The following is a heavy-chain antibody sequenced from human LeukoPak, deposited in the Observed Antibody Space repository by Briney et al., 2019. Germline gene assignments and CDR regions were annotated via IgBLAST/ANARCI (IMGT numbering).Heavy chain of an antibody. CDR1: GFTFSSYA. CDR2: ISYDGSNK. V-gene: IGHV3-30-3*01. J-gene: IGHJ1*01. Sequence: PGRSLRLSCAASGFTFSSYAMHWVRQAPGKGLGWVAVISYDGSNKYYADSVKGRFTISRDNSKNTLYLQMNSLRAEDTAVYYCARDSYYYDSSGGFQHWGQGTLVTVSS. CDR3: ARDSYYYDSSGGFQH. D-gene: IGHD3-22*01.